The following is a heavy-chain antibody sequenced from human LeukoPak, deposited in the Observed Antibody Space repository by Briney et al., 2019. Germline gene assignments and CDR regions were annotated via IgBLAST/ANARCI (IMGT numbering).Heavy chain of an antibody. CDR3: ARNLPHDY. J-gene: IGHJ4*02. CDR2: INQDGSEK. Sequence: GGSLRLSCAASGFTFTTYWMSWVRQAPGKGLEWVADINQDGSEKYYVDSVKGRFTISRDNAEISLYLLMNSLRAEDTAVYYCARNLPHDYWGQGTLVTVSS. CDR1: GFTFTTYW. V-gene: IGHV3-7*01.